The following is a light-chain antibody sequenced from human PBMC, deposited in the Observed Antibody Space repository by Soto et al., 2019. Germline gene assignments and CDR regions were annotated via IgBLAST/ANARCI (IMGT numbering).Light chain of an antibody. CDR3: QQLNSYPSG. CDR1: QGISSY. J-gene: IGKJ5*01. V-gene: IGKV1-9*01. CDR2: AAS. Sequence: DIQLTQSPSFLSASVGDRVTITCRASQGISSYLAWYQQKPGKAPKLLIYAASTLQSGVPSRFSGSGSGTEFTLTISSLQPEDFVTYYCQQLNSYPSGFGQGTRLEIK.